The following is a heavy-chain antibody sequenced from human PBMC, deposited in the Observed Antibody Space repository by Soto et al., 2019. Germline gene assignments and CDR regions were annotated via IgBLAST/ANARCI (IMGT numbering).Heavy chain of an antibody. J-gene: IGHJ6*02. D-gene: IGHD3-10*01. V-gene: IGHV4-59*01. CDR3: ARGTIPYYYYGMDV. CDR2: IYDSGRT. CDR1: GDSISSYY. Sequence: QVQLQESGPGLVKPSETLSLTCTVSGDSISSYYWTWIRQPPGEGLEWIGYIYDSGRTYYHPSLKSRVTISVDTSKNQFSLRLSSVSAADTAVYYCARGTIPYYYYGMDVWGQGATVTVSS.